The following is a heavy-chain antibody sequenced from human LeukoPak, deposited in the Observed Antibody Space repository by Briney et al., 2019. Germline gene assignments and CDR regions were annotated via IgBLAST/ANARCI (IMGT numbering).Heavy chain of an antibody. CDR2: IYPGDSDT. CDR1: GYSFKTYW. J-gene: IGHJ4*02. D-gene: IGHD3/OR15-3a*01. Sequence: GESLKIPGKGSGYSFKTYWIVWVRQMPGKGLEWMGIIYPGDSDTRYSPSFQGQVTISADKSISTAYLQWSSLKASDTAMYYCARTHSFGLSGPFYYWGAGALVTVSS. V-gene: IGHV5-51*01. CDR3: ARTHSFGLSGPFYY.